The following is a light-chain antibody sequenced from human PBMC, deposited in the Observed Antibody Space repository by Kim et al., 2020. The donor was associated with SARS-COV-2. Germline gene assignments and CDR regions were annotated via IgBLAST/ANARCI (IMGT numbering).Light chain of an antibody. CDR1: QNIRNE. J-gene: IGKJ1*01. V-gene: IGKV3-11*01. Sequence: PGQRATLSCRASQNIRNELAWYQHKPGQAPRLLISDASNRATGIPARFSGSGSGTDFTLTVSSLEPEDSAVYYCQQRNRWPRTFGQGTKV. CDR2: DAS. CDR3: QQRNRWPRT.